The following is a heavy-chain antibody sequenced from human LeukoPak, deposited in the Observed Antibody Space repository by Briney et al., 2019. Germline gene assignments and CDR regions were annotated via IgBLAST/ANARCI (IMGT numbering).Heavy chain of an antibody. D-gene: IGHD5-18*01. CDR2: IYYSGST. Sequence: SETLSLTCTVSGGSIRSYYWSWIRQPPGKGLEWIGYIYYSGSTNYNPSLKSRVTISVDTSKNQFSLRLSSVTAADTSVYYRALSDTAMVKGGFDYWGQGTLVTVSS. CDR1: GGSIRSYY. CDR3: ALSDTAMVKGGFDY. V-gene: IGHV4-59*01. J-gene: IGHJ4*02.